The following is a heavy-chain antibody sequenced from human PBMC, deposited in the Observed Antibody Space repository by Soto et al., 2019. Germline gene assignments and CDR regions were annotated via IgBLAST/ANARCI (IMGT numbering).Heavy chain of an antibody. CDR3: AKKMTTVTTSLDY. Sequence: EVQLLESGGGLVQPGGSLRLSCAASGFTFSSYAMSWVRQAPGKGLEWVSAISGSGGSTYYADSVKGRFTISRDNSKNSLYLQMNSLRAEDTAVSYCAKKMTTVTTSLDYWGQGTLVTVSS. CDR1: GFTFSSYA. D-gene: IGHD4-17*01. V-gene: IGHV3-23*01. CDR2: ISGSGGST. J-gene: IGHJ4*02.